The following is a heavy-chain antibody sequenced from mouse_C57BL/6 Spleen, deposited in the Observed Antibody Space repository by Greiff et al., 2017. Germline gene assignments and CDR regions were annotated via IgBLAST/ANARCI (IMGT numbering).Heavy chain of an antibody. D-gene: IGHD2-14*01. CDR3: AGYCDYFDY. Sequence: QVQLKESGPGLVQPSQSLSITCTVSGFSLTSYGVYWVRQSPGKGLEWLGVIWSGGSSDYNAAFISSLSISKVNSKIQGFFKMNSLLSDDTAIYYCAGYCDYFDYWGQGTTLTVSS. CDR1: GFSLTSYG. CDR2: IWSGGSS. J-gene: IGHJ2*01. V-gene: IGHV2-2*01.